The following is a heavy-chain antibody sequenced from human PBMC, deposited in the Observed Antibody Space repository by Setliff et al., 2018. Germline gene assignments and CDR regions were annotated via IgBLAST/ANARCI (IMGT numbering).Heavy chain of an antibody. CDR2: TIPLLPLP. CDR1: GGTLSTLA. J-gene: IGHJ6*03. V-gene: IGHV1-69*10. Sequence: SVKVSCKASGGTLSTLAIAWVRQAPGQGLEWMGGTIPLLPLPNYAVKFQGRITITADKSTSTAYMELSSLTSEDTAVYYCARNAITGTTKKYYYYMDVWGQGTTVTVSS. CDR3: ARNAITGTTKKYYYYMDV. D-gene: IGHD1-7*01.